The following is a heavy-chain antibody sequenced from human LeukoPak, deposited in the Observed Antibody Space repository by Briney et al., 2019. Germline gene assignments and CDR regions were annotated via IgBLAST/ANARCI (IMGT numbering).Heavy chain of an antibody. Sequence: GGSLRLSCAASGFTFSTYATTWVRQAPGKGLEWVSLISRGDDVTYYADSVKGRFTISRDSSKNTLYLQMHSLRAEDTAVYYCAARPGEVAVPYDYWGQGTLVTVSS. CDR3: AARPGEVAVPYDY. J-gene: IGHJ4*02. CDR1: GFTFSTYA. D-gene: IGHD2-15*01. V-gene: IGHV3-23*01. CDR2: ISRGDDVT.